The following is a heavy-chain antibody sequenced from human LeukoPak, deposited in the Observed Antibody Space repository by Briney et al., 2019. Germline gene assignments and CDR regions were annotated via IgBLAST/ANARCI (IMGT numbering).Heavy chain of an antibody. D-gene: IGHD5-12*01. Sequence: SETLSLTCAVSGGPLTSYYWGWIRQPPGKGLEWIGIIYYRGSTNYNPSLESRVTISVDTSKNRFSLKLSSVTAADTAVYYCARDRYSGYDGFGAFDIWGQGTMVTVSS. CDR3: ARDRYSGYDGFGAFDI. CDR2: IYYRGST. V-gene: IGHV4-59*01. CDR1: GGPLTSYY. J-gene: IGHJ3*02.